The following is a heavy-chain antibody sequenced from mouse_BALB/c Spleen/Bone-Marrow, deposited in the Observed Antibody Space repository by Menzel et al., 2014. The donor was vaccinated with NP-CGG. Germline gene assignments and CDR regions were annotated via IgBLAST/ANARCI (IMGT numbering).Heavy chain of an antibody. Sequence: VQLQQSGAELVKPGASVKLSCKASGYTFTSYWMHWVKLTPGQGLEWIGEINPSNGRTNYNEKFKSKATLTVDKSSSSAYMQLSSLTSENSAVYYCGRGSFDYWGQGTPLTVSS. V-gene: IGHV1S81*02. J-gene: IGHJ2*01. CDR3: GRGSFDY. CDR1: GYTFTSYW. CDR2: INPSNGRT.